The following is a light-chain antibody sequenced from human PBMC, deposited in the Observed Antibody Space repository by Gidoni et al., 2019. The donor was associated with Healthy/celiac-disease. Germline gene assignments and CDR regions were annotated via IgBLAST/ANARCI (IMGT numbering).Light chain of an antibody. Sequence: EIVMTQSPATLSVSQGERATLSCRASQSVSSNVAWYQQKPGQAPRLLIYGASTRATGIPARFSGSGSGTEFTLTISSLQSEDFAVYYCQQYNNWPPTFGQGTKVEIK. CDR2: GAS. CDR3: QQYNNWPPT. V-gene: IGKV3-15*01. CDR1: QSVSSN. J-gene: IGKJ1*01.